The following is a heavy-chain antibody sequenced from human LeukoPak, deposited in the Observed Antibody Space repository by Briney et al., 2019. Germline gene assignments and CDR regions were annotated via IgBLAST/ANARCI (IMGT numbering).Heavy chain of an antibody. J-gene: IGHJ3*02. D-gene: IGHD3-10*01. CDR2: INTNTGNP. CDR3: GASGRRGAFDI. V-gene: IGHV7-4-1*02. CDR1: GYTFTSYA. Sequence: GASVKVSCKASGYTFTSYAMNWVRQAPGQGLEWMGWINTNTGNPTYAQGFTGRFVFSLDTSVSTAYLQISSLKAEDTAVYYCGASGRRGAFDIWGQGTMVTVSS.